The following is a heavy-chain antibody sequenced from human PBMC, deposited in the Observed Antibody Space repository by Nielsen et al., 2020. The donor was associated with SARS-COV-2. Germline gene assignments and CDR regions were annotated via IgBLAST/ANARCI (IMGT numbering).Heavy chain of an antibody. V-gene: IGHV3-33*08. CDR3: ARDSAARYRDGEYYYYYGMDV. J-gene: IGHJ6*02. D-gene: IGHD6-6*01. Sequence: GGSLRLSCVASGFSFSGYNINWVRQAPGKGLEWVAVIWYDGSNKYYADSVKGRFTISRDNSKNTLYLQMNSLRAEDTAVYYCARDSAARYRDGEYYYYYGMDVWGQGTTVTVSS. CDR1: GFSFSGYN. CDR2: IWYDGSNK.